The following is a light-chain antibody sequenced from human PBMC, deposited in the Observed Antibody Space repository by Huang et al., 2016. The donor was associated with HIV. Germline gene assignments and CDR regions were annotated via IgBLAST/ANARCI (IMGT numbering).Light chain of an antibody. V-gene: IGKV3-15*01. Sequence: EIVMTQSPATLSVSPGERATLSCRASQSVSSNLAWYQQKPGQAPRLLIDGASTRDTGSPARCSGSGSGTEFTLTISSLQSEDFAVYYCQQYNNWRGTFGQGTKVEIK. CDR1: QSVSSN. CDR3: QQYNNWRGT. CDR2: GAS. J-gene: IGKJ1*01.